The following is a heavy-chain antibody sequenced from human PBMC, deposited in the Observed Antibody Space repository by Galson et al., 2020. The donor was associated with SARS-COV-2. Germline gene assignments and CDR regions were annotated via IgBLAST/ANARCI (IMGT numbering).Heavy chain of an antibody. CDR3: ARGGYSSGWYEIY. V-gene: IGHV3-74*01. J-gene: IGHJ4*02. D-gene: IGHD6-19*01. CDR1: GFTFRSYW. CDR2: INTDGSRT. Sequence: GSLRLSCAASGFTFRSYWMHWVRQAPGEGLVWVSDINTDGSRTTYADSVKGRFTISRDNAKNTMFLQMNSLRAEDTAVYYCARGGYSSGWYEIYWGQGTVVTVSS.